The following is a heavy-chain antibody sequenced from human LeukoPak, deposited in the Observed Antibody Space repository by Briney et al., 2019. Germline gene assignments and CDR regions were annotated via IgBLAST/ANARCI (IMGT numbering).Heavy chain of an antibody. D-gene: IGHD1-26*01. Sequence: PWGSLRLSCAASGFTFSDSAIHWVRQASGKGLEWVGRIRSKPQSYATAYDESLKGRFTISRDDSKNTAYLQMSSLKIEDTAVYYCTRVGPSTVVDYWGQGTQVTVSS. CDR1: GFTFSDSA. J-gene: IGHJ4*02. CDR2: IRSKPQSYAT. CDR3: TRVGPSTVVDY. V-gene: IGHV3-73*01.